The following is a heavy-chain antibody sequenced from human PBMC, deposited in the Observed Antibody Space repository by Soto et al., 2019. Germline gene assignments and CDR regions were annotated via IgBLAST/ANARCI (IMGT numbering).Heavy chain of an antibody. CDR1: GGTFSNYP. CDR3: ARGNHRWLQLWYFDL. Sequence: QVQLVQSGAEVKKPGSSVKVSCKASGGTFSNYPISWVRQAPGQGLEWMGGIIPIFGTVNYAQKFQGRVTITAGEPTSTAYMELRSLRSEDTAVYYCARGNHRWLQLWYFDLWGRGTLVTVSS. J-gene: IGHJ2*01. V-gene: IGHV1-69*12. CDR2: IIPIFGTV. D-gene: IGHD5-12*01.